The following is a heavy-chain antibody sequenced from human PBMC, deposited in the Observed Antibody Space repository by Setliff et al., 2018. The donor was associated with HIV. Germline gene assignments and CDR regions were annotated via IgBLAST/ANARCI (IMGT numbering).Heavy chain of an antibody. V-gene: IGHV3-74*01. CDR3: ARVTTGTTAGDY. Sequence: LRLSCAASGFTFSSYWMHWVRQAPGKGLVWVSRINSDGSSTSYADSVKGRFTISRDNSKNTLYLQMNSLRAEDTAVYYCARVTTGTTAGDYWGQGTLVTVSS. D-gene: IGHD1-1*01. J-gene: IGHJ4*02. CDR1: GFTFSSYW. CDR2: INSDGSST.